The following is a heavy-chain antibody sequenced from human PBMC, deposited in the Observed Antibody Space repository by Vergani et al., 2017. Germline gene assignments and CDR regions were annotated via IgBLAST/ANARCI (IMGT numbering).Heavy chain of an antibody. V-gene: IGHV4-34*01. CDR2: INHSGST. J-gene: IGHJ3*02. CDR1: GGSFSGYY. D-gene: IGHD3-10*01. CDR3: AGPRRWARFGAFDI. Sequence: QVQLQQWGAGLLKPSETLSLTCAVYGGSFSGYYWSWIRQPPGTGLEWIGEINHSGSTNYNPSLKSRVTISVDTSKNEFSLKLSSVTAADTAVYYCAGPRRWARFGAFDIWGQGTMVTVSS.